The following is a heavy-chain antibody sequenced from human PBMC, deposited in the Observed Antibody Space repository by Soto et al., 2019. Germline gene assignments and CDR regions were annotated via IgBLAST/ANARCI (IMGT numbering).Heavy chain of an antibody. J-gene: IGHJ4*02. V-gene: IGHV4-59*01. Sequence: TLSLTCTVSVVSISSYYWSWIRQPPGKGLEWIGYIHYSGSTKYNPSLKSRVSISVDTSKSQFSLKLSSVTAADTAVYYCARVGWTTVGYYFDYWGQGALVTVSS. CDR3: ARVGWTTVGYYFDY. CDR1: VVSISSYY. D-gene: IGHD4-17*01. CDR2: IHYSGST.